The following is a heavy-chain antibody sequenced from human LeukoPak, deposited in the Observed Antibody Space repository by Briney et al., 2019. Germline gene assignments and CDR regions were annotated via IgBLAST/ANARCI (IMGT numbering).Heavy chain of an antibody. CDR3: ARVGSTDPGFDP. CDR2: IIPIFGTA. Sequence: ASVKVSCKASGGTFNTYSISWVRQAPGQGLEWMGGIIPIFGTAKYAQKFQGRVTITADESTSTAYMELSSLRSEDTAVYYCARVGSTDPGFDPWGQGTLVTVSS. D-gene: IGHD2-15*01. CDR1: GGTFNTYS. V-gene: IGHV1-69*13. J-gene: IGHJ5*02.